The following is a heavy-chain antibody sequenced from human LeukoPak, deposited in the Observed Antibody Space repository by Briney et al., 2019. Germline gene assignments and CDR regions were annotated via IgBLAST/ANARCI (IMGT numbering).Heavy chain of an antibody. CDR2: IYYSGST. Sequence: PSETLSLTCTVSGGSISSSSYYWGWIRQPPGKGLEWIGSIYYSGSTYYNPSLKSRVTISVDTSKNQFSLKLSSVTAADTAVYYCASSDVIRFLEWLLNYWGQGTLVTVSS. D-gene: IGHD3-3*01. J-gene: IGHJ4*02. V-gene: IGHV4-39*01. CDR1: GGSISSSSYY. CDR3: ASSDVIRFLEWLLNY.